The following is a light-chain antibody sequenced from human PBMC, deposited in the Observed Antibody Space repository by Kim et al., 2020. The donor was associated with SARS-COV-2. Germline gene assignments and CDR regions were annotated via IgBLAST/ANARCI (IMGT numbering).Light chain of an antibody. V-gene: IGLV2-23*01. CDR3: CSYADSSTLV. CDR1: SSDVGSYNL. Sequence: QSALTQPASISGSPGQSITISCTGTSSDVGSYNLVSWYQQEPGKAPKLMVYEATKRPSGVSNPFSGSKSGNTASLTISGLQAGDEADYYCCSYADSSTLVFGGGTQLTVL. CDR2: EAT. J-gene: IGLJ2*01.